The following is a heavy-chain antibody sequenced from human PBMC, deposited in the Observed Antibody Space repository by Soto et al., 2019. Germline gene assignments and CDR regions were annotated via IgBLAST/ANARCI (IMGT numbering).Heavy chain of an antibody. CDR2: IYPSDSET. D-gene: IGHD2-15*01. CDR3: ARQGVASTPDY. J-gene: IGHJ4*02. Sequence: GESLKISCEGSGETFANYWIGWVRQVPGEGLEWMGIIYPSDSETKYSPSFQGQVTISADKSISTAYLQWSSLKASDSAIYYCARQGVASTPDYWGQGTLVTVSS. V-gene: IGHV5-51*01. CDR1: GETFANYW.